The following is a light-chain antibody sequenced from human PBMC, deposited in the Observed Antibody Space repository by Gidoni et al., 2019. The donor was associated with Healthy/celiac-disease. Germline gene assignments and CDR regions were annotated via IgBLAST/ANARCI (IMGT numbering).Light chain of an antibody. CDR1: QSISSW. CDR2: KAS. V-gene: IGKV1-5*03. CDR3: QQYNSYSRT. Sequence: DIQLTQSPSTLSASVGDRVTITCRASQSISSWLAWYQQKPGKAPKLLIYKASSVESGVPSRFSGSGSGTEFTLTISSLQPDDFATYYCQQYNSYSRTFGQGTKVEIK. J-gene: IGKJ1*01.